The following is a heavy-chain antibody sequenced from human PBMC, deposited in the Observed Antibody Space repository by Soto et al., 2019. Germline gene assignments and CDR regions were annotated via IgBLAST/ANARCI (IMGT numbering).Heavy chain of an antibody. J-gene: IGHJ5*02. Sequence: GGSLRLSCAASGFTFSNAWMSWVRQAPGKGLEWVGRIKSKTDGGTIDYAAPVKGRFTISRDDSKNTLYLQMNSLKTEDTAVYYCTTEERVVPAAIGGWFDPWGQGTLVTVSS. CDR1: GFTFSNAW. V-gene: IGHV3-15*01. CDR3: TTEERVVPAAIGGWFDP. CDR2: IKSKTDGGTI. D-gene: IGHD2-2*02.